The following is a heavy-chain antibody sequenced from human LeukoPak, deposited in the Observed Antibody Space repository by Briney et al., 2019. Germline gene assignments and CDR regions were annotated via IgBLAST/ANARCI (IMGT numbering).Heavy chain of an antibody. Sequence: GGSLRLSCAAAGFTFSNAWMNWVRQAPGKGLVWVSRIASDGSSTTYADSVKGRFSISRDNAKNTLYLQMNSLRVEDTAVYYCARGRPHGNDYWGQGTLVTVSS. CDR2: IASDGSST. CDR1: GFTFSNAW. V-gene: IGHV3-74*01. D-gene: IGHD4-23*01. J-gene: IGHJ4*02. CDR3: ARGRPHGNDY.